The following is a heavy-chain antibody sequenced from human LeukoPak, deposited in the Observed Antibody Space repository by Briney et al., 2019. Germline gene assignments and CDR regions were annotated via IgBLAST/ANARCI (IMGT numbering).Heavy chain of an antibody. CDR1: GGTFSSYA. D-gene: IGHD2-2*02. V-gene: IGHV1-8*03. CDR2: MNPNSGNT. CDR3: ARGRGYCSSTSCYTYWFDP. J-gene: IGHJ5*02. Sequence: GASVKVSCKASGGTFSSYAISWVRQATGQGLEWMGWMNPNSGNTGYAQKFQGRVTITRNTSISTAYMELSSLRSEDTAVYYCARGRGYCSSTSCYTYWFDPWGQGTLVTVSS.